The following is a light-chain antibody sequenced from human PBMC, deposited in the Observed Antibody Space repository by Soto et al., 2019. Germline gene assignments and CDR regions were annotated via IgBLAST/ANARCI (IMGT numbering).Light chain of an antibody. Sequence: QSALTQPPYVSGSPGQSVTISCTGTSSDVGYYNGVSWYQQPPGTAPKLLIDEVSNRPSGVPDRFSGSKSGNTASLTSSGLQAEDEADYYCSLYTSSTFYVFGTGTKV. V-gene: IGLV2-18*01. CDR3: SLYTSSTFYV. CDR1: SSDVGYYNG. CDR2: EVS. J-gene: IGLJ1*01.